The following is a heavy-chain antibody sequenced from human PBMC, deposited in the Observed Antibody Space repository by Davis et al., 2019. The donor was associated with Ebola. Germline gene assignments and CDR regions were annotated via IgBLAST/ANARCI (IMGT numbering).Heavy chain of an antibody. Sequence: AASVKVSCKASGGTFSSYTISWVRQAPGQGLEWMGRIIPILGIANYAQKFQGRVTMTTDTSTRTAYMELRSLRSDDTAVYYCAGEGGGSSWIQYYFDYWGQGTLVTVSS. CDR3: AGEGGGSSWIQYYFDY. V-gene: IGHV1-69*04. CDR1: GGTFSSYT. CDR2: IIPILGIA. D-gene: IGHD6-13*01. J-gene: IGHJ4*02.